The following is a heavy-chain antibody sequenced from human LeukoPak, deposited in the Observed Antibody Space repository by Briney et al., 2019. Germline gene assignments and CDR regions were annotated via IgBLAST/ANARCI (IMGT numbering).Heavy chain of an antibody. Sequence: ETLSLTRTVSGGSISRYYWSWTRQPTGKGLEWIGRIYTSGSTNHNPSLKSRVTMSADTTKNQYSLKLSSVTAADTAVYYCARESYYVSGGYSLAFGIWGRGTMVTVSS. CDR1: GGSISRYY. J-gene: IGHJ3*02. CDR3: ARESYYVSGGYSLAFGI. V-gene: IGHV4-4*07. CDR2: IYTSGST. D-gene: IGHD3-22*01.